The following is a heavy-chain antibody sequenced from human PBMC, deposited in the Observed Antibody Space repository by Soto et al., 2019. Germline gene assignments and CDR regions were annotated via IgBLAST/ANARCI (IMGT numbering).Heavy chain of an antibody. CDR2: ISYSGTA. D-gene: IGHD4-17*01. CDR1: GGSMSSGIYY. Sequence: QVQLQESGPGLVKPSQTLSLTCTVSGGSMSSGIYYWSWIRQPPGKGLEWIAFISYSGTAHYSASLRSRVSISVDTSKNQFSLDLSSVTAADTAVYYCATMGTPVTGLYYFDYWGQGTLVTVPS. CDR3: ATMGTPVTGLYYFDY. J-gene: IGHJ4*02. V-gene: IGHV4-30-4*01.